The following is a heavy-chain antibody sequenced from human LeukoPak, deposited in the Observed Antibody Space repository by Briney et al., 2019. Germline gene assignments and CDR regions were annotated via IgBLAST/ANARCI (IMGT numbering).Heavy chain of an antibody. CDR2: IYYSGST. CDR3: GRGLVGATHLDY. D-gene: IGHD1-26*01. CDR1: GGSISSYY. Sequence: SETLSLTCTVSGGSISSYYWTWIRQPPGKGLEWIGYIYYSGSTNYNTSLKSRVTISVDTSKNQFSPKLSSVTAADTAVYYCGRGLVGATHLDYWGQGTLVTVSS. V-gene: IGHV4-59*12. J-gene: IGHJ4*02.